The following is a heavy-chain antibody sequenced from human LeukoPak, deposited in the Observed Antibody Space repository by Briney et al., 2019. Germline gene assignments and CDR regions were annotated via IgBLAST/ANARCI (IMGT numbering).Heavy chain of an antibody. Sequence: PSETLSLTCTVSGGSISSYYWSWIRQPPGKGLEWIGYIYYSGSTYYNPSLKSRVTISVDTSKNQFSLKLSSVTAADTAVYYCARDRELGMDVWGQGTTVTVSS. CDR3: ARDRELGMDV. J-gene: IGHJ6*02. CDR2: IYYSGST. CDR1: GGSISSYY. V-gene: IGHV4-59*06. D-gene: IGHD1-26*01.